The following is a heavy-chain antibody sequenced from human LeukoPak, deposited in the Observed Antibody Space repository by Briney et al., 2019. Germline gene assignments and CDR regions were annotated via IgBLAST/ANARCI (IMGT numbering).Heavy chain of an antibody. CDR1: GYTFTSYD. D-gene: IGHD3-10*01. Sequence: ASVKVSCKASGYTFTSYDINWVRQATGQGLEWMGWMNPNSGNTGYAQKFQGRVTITTNTSINTAYMELSSLRSEDTAVYYCATLRGVSGRGWFDPWGQGTLVTVSS. CDR3: ATLRGVSGRGWFDP. V-gene: IGHV1-8*03. J-gene: IGHJ5*02. CDR2: MNPNSGNT.